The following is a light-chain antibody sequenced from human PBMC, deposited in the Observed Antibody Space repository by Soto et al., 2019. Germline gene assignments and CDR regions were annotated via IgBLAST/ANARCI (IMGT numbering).Light chain of an antibody. J-gene: IGLJ1*01. Sequence: QSALTHPASVSGSPGQSITISCTGTSSDVGGYNYVSWYQQHPGKAPKLMIYEVSNRPSGVSNRFSGSKSGNTASLTISGLQAEDEADYYCSSYTSRRTLYVYGTG. CDR3: SSYTSRRTLYV. CDR2: EVS. V-gene: IGLV2-14*01. CDR1: SSDVGGYNY.